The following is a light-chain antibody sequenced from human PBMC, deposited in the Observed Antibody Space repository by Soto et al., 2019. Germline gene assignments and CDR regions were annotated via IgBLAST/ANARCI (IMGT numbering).Light chain of an antibody. Sequence: ENVLTQSPDTLSLSPGERATLSCRASQTVSRSFLAWYQQKPGQAPRLLIYGSSSRASGIPDRFSGSGSGTDFTLTISRLEPEDFAVYYCQQYSSSPYNFGQGTKLEIK. CDR2: GSS. CDR3: QQYSSSPYN. CDR1: QTVSRSF. V-gene: IGKV3-20*01. J-gene: IGKJ2*01.